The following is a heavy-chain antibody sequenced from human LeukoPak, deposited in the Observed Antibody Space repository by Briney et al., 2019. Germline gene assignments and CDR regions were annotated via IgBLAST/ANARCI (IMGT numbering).Heavy chain of an antibody. V-gene: IGHV3-23*01. J-gene: IGHJ3*02. CDR1: GFTFGSYA. CDR3: AKSCGGDCYFDNAFDI. CDR2: ISGSGGST. D-gene: IGHD2-21*01. Sequence: GGSLRLSCAASGFTFGSYAMSWVRQAPGKGLEWVSAISGSGGSTYYADSVKGRFTISRDNSKNTLYLQMNSLRAEDTAVYYCAKSCGGDCYFDNAFDIWGQGTMVTVSS.